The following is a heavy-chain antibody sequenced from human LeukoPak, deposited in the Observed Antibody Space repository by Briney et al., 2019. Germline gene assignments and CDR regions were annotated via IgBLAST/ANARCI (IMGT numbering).Heavy chain of an antibody. V-gene: IGHV3-21*01. CDR2: ISSSSTYI. D-gene: IGHD3-3*01. CDR3: ATATITIFGVVNDY. J-gene: IGHJ4*02. CDR1: GFTFSSYS. Sequence: PGGSLRLSCAASGFTFSSYSMNWVRRAPGKGLEWVSSISSSSTYIYYADSLKGRFTISRDNAKNSLYLQMNSLRAEDTAVYYCATATITIFGVVNDYWGQGTLVTVSS.